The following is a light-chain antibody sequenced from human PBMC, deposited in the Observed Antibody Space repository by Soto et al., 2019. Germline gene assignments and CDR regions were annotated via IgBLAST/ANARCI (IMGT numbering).Light chain of an antibody. V-gene: IGLV2-14*01. CDR2: EVS. Sequence: QSALTQPASVSGSPGQSITISCTGTSSDVGGYNYVSWYQQHTAKAPKLMIYEVSNRPSGVSHCFSGSKSGNTASLTISGLQAEDEADYYCFSYTTSSTLVFGGGTKLTVL. CDR1: SSDVGGYNY. J-gene: IGLJ3*02. CDR3: FSYTTSSTLV.